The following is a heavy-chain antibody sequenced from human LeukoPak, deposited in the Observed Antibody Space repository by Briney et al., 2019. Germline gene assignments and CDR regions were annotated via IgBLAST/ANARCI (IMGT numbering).Heavy chain of an antibody. Sequence: PGGSLRLSCAASGFIFSSYALAWVRQAPGKGLEWVSAISGSGGNTYYADSVKGRFTISRDNSKNTLYLQMNSLRAEDTAVYYCAKANGPVADYWGQGTLVTVSS. CDR2: ISGSGGNT. CDR3: AKANGPVADY. CDR1: GFIFSSYA. J-gene: IGHJ4*02. V-gene: IGHV3-23*01.